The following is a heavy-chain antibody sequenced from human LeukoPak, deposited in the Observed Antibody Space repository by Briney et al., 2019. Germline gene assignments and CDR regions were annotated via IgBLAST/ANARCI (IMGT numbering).Heavy chain of an antibody. V-gene: IGHV3-30*02. CDR3: AKDLGTVPEFDP. CDR2: IRYDGGNK. J-gene: IGHJ5*02. D-gene: IGHD3/OR15-3a*01. Sequence: GGSLRLSCAASGFTFSRYWMSWVRQAPGKGLEWVAFIRYDGGNKYYADSVKGRFTISRDTSKNTLYLQMNSLRAEDTALYYCAKDLGTVPEFDPWGQGTLVTVSS. CDR1: GFTFSRYW.